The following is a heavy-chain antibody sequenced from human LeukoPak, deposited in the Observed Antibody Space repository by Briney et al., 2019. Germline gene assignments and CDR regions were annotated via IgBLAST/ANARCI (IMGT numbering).Heavy chain of an antibody. J-gene: IGHJ4*02. Sequence: SETLSLTCTVSGGSISSYYWSWIRQPPGKGLEWIGYIYYSGSTNYNPSLKSRVTISVDTSKNQFSLSLSSVTAADTAVYYCARDPTSGSGWSYYFDYWGQGTLVTVSS. CDR3: ARDPTSGSGWSYYFDY. D-gene: IGHD6-19*01. CDR2: IYYSGST. CDR1: GGSISSYY. V-gene: IGHV4-59*12.